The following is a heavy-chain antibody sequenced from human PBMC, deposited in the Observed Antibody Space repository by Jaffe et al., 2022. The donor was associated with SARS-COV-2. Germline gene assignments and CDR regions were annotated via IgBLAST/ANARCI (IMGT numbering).Heavy chain of an antibody. J-gene: IGHJ6*02. Sequence: QVQLVESGGGVVQPGRSLRLSCAASGFTFSSYGMHWVRQAPGKGLEWVAVISYDGSNKYYADSVKGRFTISRDNSKNTLYLQMNSLRAEDTAVYYCAKASDYGDYRLDYYYGMDVWGQGTTVTVSS. CDR1: GFTFSSYG. CDR3: AKASDYGDYRLDYYYGMDV. D-gene: IGHD4-17*01. CDR2: ISYDGSNK. V-gene: IGHV3-30*18.